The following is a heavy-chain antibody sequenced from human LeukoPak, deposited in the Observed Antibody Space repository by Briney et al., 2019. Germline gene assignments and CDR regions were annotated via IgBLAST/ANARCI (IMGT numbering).Heavy chain of an antibody. Sequence: GRSLRLSCAASGFTFSSYGMHWVRQAPGKGLEWVAVISYDGSNKYYADSVKGRFTISRDNSKTTLYLQMNSLRAEDTAVYYCAKRRGVGATYYYGMDVWGQGTTVTVSS. V-gene: IGHV3-30*18. J-gene: IGHJ6*02. CDR3: AKRRGVGATYYYGMDV. CDR2: ISYDGSNK. D-gene: IGHD1-26*01. CDR1: GFTFSSYG.